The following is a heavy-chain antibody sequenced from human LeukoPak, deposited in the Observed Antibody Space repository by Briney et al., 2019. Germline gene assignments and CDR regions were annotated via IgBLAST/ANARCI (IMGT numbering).Heavy chain of an antibody. Sequence: ASVKVSCKASGGTFISYAISWVRQAPGQGLEWMGGIIPIFGTANYAQKFQGRVTITADESTSTAYMELSSLRSEDTAVYYCATEFTSVAAYNWSDPWGQGTLVTVSS. CDR3: ATEFTSVAAYNWSDP. J-gene: IGHJ5*02. V-gene: IGHV1-69*13. CDR1: GGTFISYA. CDR2: IIPIFGTA. D-gene: IGHD6-13*01.